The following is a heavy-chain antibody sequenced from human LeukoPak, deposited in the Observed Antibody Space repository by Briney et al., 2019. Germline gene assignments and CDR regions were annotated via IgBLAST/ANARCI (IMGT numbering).Heavy chain of an antibody. Sequence: GGSPRLSCAASGFTVSSNYKSWVRQAPGKGLEWVSVIYSGGSTYYADSVKGRFTISRDNSKNTLYLQMNSLRAEDTAVYYCARPAVSGWSLDYWGQGTLVTVSS. V-gene: IGHV3-53*01. CDR3: ARPAVSGWSLDY. D-gene: IGHD6-19*01. J-gene: IGHJ4*02. CDR2: IYSGGST. CDR1: GFTVSSNY.